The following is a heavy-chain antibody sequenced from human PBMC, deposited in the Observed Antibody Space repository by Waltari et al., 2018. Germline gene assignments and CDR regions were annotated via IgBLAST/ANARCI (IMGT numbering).Heavy chain of an antibody. Sequence: EVQLVESGGGLVQPGRSLRLSCAASGFTFDDYAMHWVRQAPGKGLGWVSGISWNSGSIGYADSVKGRFTISRDNAKNSLYLQMNSLRAEDTALYYCAKDGDSSSWYSGYFDYWGQGTLVTVSS. CDR3: AKDGDSSSWYSGYFDY. D-gene: IGHD6-13*01. CDR2: ISWNSGSI. J-gene: IGHJ4*02. V-gene: IGHV3-9*01. CDR1: GFTFDDYA.